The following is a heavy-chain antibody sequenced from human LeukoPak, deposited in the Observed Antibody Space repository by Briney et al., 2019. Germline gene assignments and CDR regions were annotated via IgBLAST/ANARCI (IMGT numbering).Heavy chain of an antibody. D-gene: IGHD1-1*01. V-gene: IGHV3-30*04. CDR1: GFAFRSYA. CDR2: ILPDGNNI. J-gene: IGHJ4*02. CDR3: ARDVWNGIYYFDS. Sequence: GRSLRLSCGTSGFAFRSYAMHRVRQAPGKGLEWVASILPDGNNIHYRDSVEGRFTISRDNSNNTLYPQMNSLRPEDTALYFCARDVWNGIYYFDSWGQGTLVIVSS.